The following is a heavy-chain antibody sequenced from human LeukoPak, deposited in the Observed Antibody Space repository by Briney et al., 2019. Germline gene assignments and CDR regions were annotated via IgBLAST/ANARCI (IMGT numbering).Heavy chain of an antibody. CDR1: GFTFDDYA. CDR2: ISWNSGSI. J-gene: IGHJ6*02. Sequence: PGRSLRLSCAASGFTFDDYAMHWVRQAPGKGLEWVSGISWNSGSIGYADSVKGRFTISRDNAKNSLYLQMNSLRAEDTALYYCAKESRGYSYGYYYYYYGMDVWGQGTTVTVSS. V-gene: IGHV3-9*01. D-gene: IGHD5-18*01. CDR3: AKESRGYSYGYYYYYYGMDV.